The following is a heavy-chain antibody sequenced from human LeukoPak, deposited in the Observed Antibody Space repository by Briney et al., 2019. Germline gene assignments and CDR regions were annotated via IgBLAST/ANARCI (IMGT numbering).Heavy chain of an antibody. D-gene: IGHD6-13*01. CDR1: GGSFSGYY. J-gene: IGHJ6*04. Sequence: PSETLSLTCAVYGGSFSGYYWSWIRQPPGKGLEWIGKINHSGSTNYNPSLKSRLTITLNTSTNQFSLKLSSVPAAGTAVYYCARGRSSSWTPHYCYYYGMDVWGKGTTVTVSS. V-gene: IGHV4-34*01. CDR2: INHSGST. CDR3: ARGRSSSWTPHYCYYYGMDV.